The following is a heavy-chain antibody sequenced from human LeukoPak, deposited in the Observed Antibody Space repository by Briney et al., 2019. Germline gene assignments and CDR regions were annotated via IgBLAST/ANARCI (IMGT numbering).Heavy chain of an antibody. D-gene: IGHD2-2*03. Sequence: GGSLRLSYAASGFTFSSYEMNWVRQAPGKGLEWVSYISSSGSTIYYADSVKGRFTISRDNARNSLYLQMNSLRAEDTAVYYCARVDLDKAFDIWGQGTMVTVSS. V-gene: IGHV3-48*03. CDR3: ARVDLDKAFDI. CDR1: GFTFSSYE. CDR2: ISSSGSTI. J-gene: IGHJ3*02.